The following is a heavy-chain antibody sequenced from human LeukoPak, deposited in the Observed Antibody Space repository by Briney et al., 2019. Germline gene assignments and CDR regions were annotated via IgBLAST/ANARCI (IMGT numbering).Heavy chain of an antibody. V-gene: IGHV3-7*01. CDR1: GFTFSSYW. CDR2: IMQDGSEK. D-gene: IGHD6-13*01. Sequence: GGSLRLSCAASGFTFSSYWMSWVRQAPGKGLEFVANIMQDGSEKNYVDSVKGRFTISRDNAKNSLYLQMNSLRAEDTAVYYCAREVYSSSRPADAFGIWGQGTMVTVSS. J-gene: IGHJ3*02. CDR3: AREVYSSSRPADAFGI.